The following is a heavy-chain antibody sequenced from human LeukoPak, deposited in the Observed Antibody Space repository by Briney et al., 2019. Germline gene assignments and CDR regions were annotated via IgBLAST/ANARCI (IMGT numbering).Heavy chain of an antibody. V-gene: IGHV3-23*01. CDR1: GFTFSSYA. CDR3: AKGAYDYIEIAYFDY. CDR2: IIGGSGST. J-gene: IGHJ4*02. Sequence: AGGSLRLSCAASGFTFSSYAMNWVRQAPGKGLEWVSLIIGGSGSTFYADSVKGRFTISRDKSKNTLYLQMNSLRAEDTAVYYCAKGAYDYIEIAYFDYWGQGSLVTVSS. D-gene: IGHD5-12*01.